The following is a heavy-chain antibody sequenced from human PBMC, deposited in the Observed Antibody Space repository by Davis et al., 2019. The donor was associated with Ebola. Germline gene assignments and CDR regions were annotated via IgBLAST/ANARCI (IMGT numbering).Heavy chain of an antibody. CDR3: ARDGVQGFDP. D-gene: IGHD3-10*01. CDR2: INPNSGGT. V-gene: IGHV1-2*02. J-gene: IGHJ5*02. CDR1: GYTFTGYY. Sequence: ASVKVSCKASGYTFTGYYMHWVRQAPGQGLEWMGWINPNSGGTNHAQKFQGRVTITADESTSTAYMELSSLRSEDTAVYYCARDGVQGFDPWGQGTLVTVSS.